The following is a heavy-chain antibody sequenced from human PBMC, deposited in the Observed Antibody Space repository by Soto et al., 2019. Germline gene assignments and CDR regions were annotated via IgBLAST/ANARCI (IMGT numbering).Heavy chain of an antibody. CDR2: IYYSGST. CDR3: ARGGVPEYIFSVALYY. Sequence: SLTCTVSGGSISSYYWSWIRQPPGKGLEWIGYIYYSGSTNYNPSLKSRVTISVDTSKNQFSLKLSSVTAADTAVYYCARGGVPEYIFSVALYYWGQGTLVTVSS. J-gene: IGHJ4*02. V-gene: IGHV4-59*01. CDR1: GGSISSYY. D-gene: IGHD3-9*01.